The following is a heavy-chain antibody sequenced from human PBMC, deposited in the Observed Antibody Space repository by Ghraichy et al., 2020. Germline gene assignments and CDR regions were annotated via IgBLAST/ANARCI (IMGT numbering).Heavy chain of an antibody. J-gene: IGHJ4*02. CDR2: ISASSSHI. Sequence: GGSLRLSCAASGFTFSIYSMNWVRRAPGKGLEWVSFISASSSHIYDADAVKGRFTISRDNAKNLLYLQMNNLRAEDTAVYYCVRHVETSMVTAYFGYWGQGTQVTVSS. CDR3: VRHVETSMVTAYFGY. D-gene: IGHD5-18*01. V-gene: IGHV3-21*01. CDR1: GFTFSIYS.